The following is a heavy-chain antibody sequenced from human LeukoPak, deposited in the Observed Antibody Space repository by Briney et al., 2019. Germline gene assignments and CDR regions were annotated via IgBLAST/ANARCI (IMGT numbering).Heavy chain of an antibody. CDR1: GGSISSYY. J-gene: IGHJ4*02. V-gene: IGHV4-4*07. D-gene: IGHD1-26*01. CDR2: IYTSGST. Sequence: SETLSLTCTVSGGSISSYYWSWIRQPAGKGLEWIGRIYTSGSTNFNPSLKSRVTMSVDTSKNQFSPKLSSVTAADTAVYYCARDVNGYRGDYYFDYWGQGTLVTVSS. CDR3: ARDVNGYRGDYYFDY.